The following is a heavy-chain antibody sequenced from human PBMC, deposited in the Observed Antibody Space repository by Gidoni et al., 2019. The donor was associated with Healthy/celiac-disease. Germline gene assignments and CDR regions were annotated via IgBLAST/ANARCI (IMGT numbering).Heavy chain of an antibody. Sequence: EVQLLESGGGLVQPGGSLRLSCAASGFTFSSYAMSWVRQAPGKGLEWVSAISGSGGSTYYADSVKGRFTISRDNSKNTLYLQMNSLRAEDTAVYYCAKDGIDSHSSDGEYYFDYWGQGTLVTVSS. CDR1: GFTFSSYA. J-gene: IGHJ4*02. D-gene: IGHD6-19*01. V-gene: IGHV3-23*01. CDR3: AKDGIDSHSSDGEYYFDY. CDR2: ISGSGGST.